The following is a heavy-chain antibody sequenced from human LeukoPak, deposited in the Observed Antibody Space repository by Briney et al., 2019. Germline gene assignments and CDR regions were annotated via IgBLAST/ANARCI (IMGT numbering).Heavy chain of an antibody. CDR3: ARVVGSSWYDY. CDR2: ISSNGGST. CDR1: GFTFSSYA. V-gene: IGHV3-64*01. D-gene: IGHD6-13*01. Sequence: GGSLRLSCAASGFTFSSYAMSWVRQAPGKGLEWVSAISSNGGSTYYANSVKGRFTISRDNSKNTLYLQMGSLRAEDMAVYYCARVVGSSWYDYWGQGTLVTVSS. J-gene: IGHJ4*02.